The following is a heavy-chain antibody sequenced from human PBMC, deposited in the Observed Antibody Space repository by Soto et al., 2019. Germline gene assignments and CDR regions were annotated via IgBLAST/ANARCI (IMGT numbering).Heavy chain of an antibody. CDR3: ARHGGDSYGTVYNWFDP. J-gene: IGHJ5*02. V-gene: IGHV4-34*01. CDR1: GGSFSGYY. D-gene: IGHD5-18*01. Sequence: SETLSLTCAVYGGSFSGYYWTWIRQPPGTGLEWIGEINHSGSTNYNPSLKSRVTISVDTSKNQFSLKLSSVTAADTAVYYCARHGGDSYGTVYNWFDPWGQGTLVTVSS. CDR2: INHSGST.